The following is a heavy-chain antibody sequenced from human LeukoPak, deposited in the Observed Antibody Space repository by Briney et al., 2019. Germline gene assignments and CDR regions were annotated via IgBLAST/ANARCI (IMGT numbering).Heavy chain of an antibody. V-gene: IGHV3-11*01. J-gene: IGHJ4*02. Sequence: PGGSLRLSCAASGFTFSDYYMSWIRQAPGKGLEWVSYISSSGSTIYYADSMKGRFTISRDNAKNSLYLQMNSLRAEDTAVYYCATEYSSGWYPYWWYWGQGTLVTVSS. CDR3: ATEYSSGWYPYWWY. CDR1: GFTFSDYY. CDR2: ISSSGSTI. D-gene: IGHD6-19*01.